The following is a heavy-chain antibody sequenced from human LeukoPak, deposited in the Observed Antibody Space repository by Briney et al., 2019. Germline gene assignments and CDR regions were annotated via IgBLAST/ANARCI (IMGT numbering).Heavy chain of an antibody. CDR1: GFTFSSHD. CDR3: VREGSGSTHYMDV. D-gene: IGHD3-10*01. V-gene: IGHV3-21*01. Sequence: GGSLRLSCATSGFTFSSHDMNWVRQAPGKGLEWVSSITGSSNSIDFAGSVKGRFAISRDNAKNSLFLQMDSLRVEDTAVYYCVREGSGSTHYMDVWGKGTTVTVSS. J-gene: IGHJ6*03. CDR2: ITGSSNSI.